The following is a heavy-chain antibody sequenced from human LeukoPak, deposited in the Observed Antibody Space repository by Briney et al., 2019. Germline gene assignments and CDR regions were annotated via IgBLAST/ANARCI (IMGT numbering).Heavy chain of an antibody. CDR1: RGSITDNY. Sequence: SETLSLTCTVSRGSITDNYWSWIRQPPGKGLECIGYIYYSGSTNYNPSLKSRVTISVDTSRNQFSLKLTSVTAADTAVYYCAKVSDRDSSGYYWGFEYWGQGTLVTVSS. CDR3: AKVSDRDSSGYYWGFEY. J-gene: IGHJ4*02. CDR2: IYYSGST. D-gene: IGHD3-22*01. V-gene: IGHV4-59*08.